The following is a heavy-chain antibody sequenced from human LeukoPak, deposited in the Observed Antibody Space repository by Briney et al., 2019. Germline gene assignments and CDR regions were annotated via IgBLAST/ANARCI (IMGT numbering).Heavy chain of an antibody. Sequence: SETLSLTCTVSGGSISDYYWSWIRQPPGKGLEWIGYIYYSGSTNYNPSLKSRVTISVDTSKNQFSLKLSSVTAADTAVYYCARHESYGDANWFDPWGQGTLVTVSS. J-gene: IGHJ5*02. D-gene: IGHD4-17*01. CDR1: GGSISDYY. CDR3: ARHESYGDANWFDP. V-gene: IGHV4-59*08. CDR2: IYYSGST.